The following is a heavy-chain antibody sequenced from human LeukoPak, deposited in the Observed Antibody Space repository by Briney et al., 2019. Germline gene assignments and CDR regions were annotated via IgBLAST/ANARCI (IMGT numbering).Heavy chain of an antibody. V-gene: IGHV4-61*08. D-gene: IGHD6-13*01. CDR3: ARVSSWYYFDY. CDR2: IYYSGST. CDR1: GGSISSGDYY. J-gene: IGHJ4*02. Sequence: SETLSLTCTVSGGSISSGDYYWSWIRQPPGKGLEWIGYIYYSGSTNYNPSLKSRVTISVDTSKNQFSLKLSSVTAADTAVYYCARVSSWYYFDYWGQGTLVTVSS.